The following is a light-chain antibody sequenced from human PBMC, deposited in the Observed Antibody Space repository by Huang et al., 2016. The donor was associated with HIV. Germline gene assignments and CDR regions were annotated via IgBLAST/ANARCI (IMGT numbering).Light chain of an antibody. V-gene: IGKV1-33*01. CDR1: QDINKY. CDR3: QQYDDLPLT. Sequence: DIQMTQSPSSLSASVGDRVTITCQASQDINKYLNWYQQKAEKVPKLLLYYASNLDIGAPSRFSGSGSGTDFTFTITSLQPEDIATYYCQQYDDLPLTFGGGTKVEIK. J-gene: IGKJ4*01. CDR2: YAS.